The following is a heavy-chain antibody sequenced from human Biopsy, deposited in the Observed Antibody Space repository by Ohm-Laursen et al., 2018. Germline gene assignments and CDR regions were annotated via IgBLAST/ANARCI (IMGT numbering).Heavy chain of an antibody. CDR1: GFIFTSYG. Sequence: ASVKVSCKASGFIFTSYGLSWVRQAPGQGLEWMGWISSSNDNTNYAQKFQGRVTMTADTSTSTAYMELRSLRSGDTAVYYCARDFFDSSGYFYYYNGVDLWGQGTTVTVSS. CDR2: ISSSNDNT. J-gene: IGHJ6*02. D-gene: IGHD3-22*01. CDR3: ARDFFDSSGYFYYYNGVDL. V-gene: IGHV1-18*01.